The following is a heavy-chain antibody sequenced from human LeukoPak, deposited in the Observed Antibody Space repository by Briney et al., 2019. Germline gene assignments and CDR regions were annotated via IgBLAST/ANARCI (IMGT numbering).Heavy chain of an antibody. V-gene: IGHV3-30-3*01. CDR3: APGLGSSPIEAFDI. D-gene: IGHD6-13*01. J-gene: IGHJ3*02. CDR2: ISYDGGNK. Sequence: GRSLRLSCAASGFTFSSYAMHWVRQAPGKGLEWVAVISYDGGNKYYADSVKGRFTISRDNSKNTLYLQMNSLRAEDTAVYYCAPGLGSSPIEAFDIWGQGTMVTVSS. CDR1: GFTFSSYA.